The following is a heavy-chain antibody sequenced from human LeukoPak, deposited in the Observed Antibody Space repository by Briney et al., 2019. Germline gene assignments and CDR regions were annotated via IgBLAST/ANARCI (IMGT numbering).Heavy chain of an antibody. CDR3: ARAPRRGYCSGGSCYSFDY. CDR2: IYYSGST. Sequence: PSETLSLTCTVSGGSISSYYLSWIRHPPGKGLEWIGYIYYSGSTNYNPSLKSRVTISVDTSKNQFSLKLSSVTAADTAVYYCARAPRRGYCSGGSCYSFDYWGQGTLVTVSS. V-gene: IGHV4-59*01. CDR1: GGSISSYY. D-gene: IGHD2-15*01. J-gene: IGHJ4*02.